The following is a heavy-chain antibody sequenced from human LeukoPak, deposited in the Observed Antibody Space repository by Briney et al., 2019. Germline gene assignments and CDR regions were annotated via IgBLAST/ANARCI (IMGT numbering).Heavy chain of an antibody. V-gene: IGHV3-33*06. CDR1: GFTFSSYG. Sequence: GGSLRLSCAASGFTFSSYGMHWVRQAPGKGLEWVAVIWYDGSNKYYADSVKGPFTISRENSKNTLYLQMNSLRGEDTAVYYCAKHKENYGDSCLDDYWGQGTLVTVSS. CDR2: IWYDGSNK. J-gene: IGHJ4*02. D-gene: IGHD4-17*01. CDR3: AKHKENYGDSCLDDY.